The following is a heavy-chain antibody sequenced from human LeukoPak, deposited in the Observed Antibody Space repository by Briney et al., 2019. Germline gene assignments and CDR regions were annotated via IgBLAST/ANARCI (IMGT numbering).Heavy chain of an antibody. J-gene: IGHJ1*01. Sequence: SETLSLTCTVSGGSISTYYWNWIRRPPGKGLEWIGYIYHSGSTNYNPSLQSRVTISVDTSKNKCSLKLNSVTAADRAVDYWARGGAARLHFQNWGQATLVTVSS. V-gene: IGHV4-59*01. CDR3: ARGGAARLHFQN. D-gene: IGHD6-6*01. CDR1: GGSISTYY. CDR2: IYHSGST.